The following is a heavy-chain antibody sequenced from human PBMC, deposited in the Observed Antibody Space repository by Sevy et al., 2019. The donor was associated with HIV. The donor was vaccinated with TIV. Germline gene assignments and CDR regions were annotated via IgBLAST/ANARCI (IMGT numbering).Heavy chain of an antibody. V-gene: IGHV3-30-3*01. J-gene: IGHJ4*02. CDR3: ARDRSDGDYNPPFDY. Sequence: GGSLRLSCAASGFTFSSYAMHWVRQAPGKGLEWVAVISYDGSNKYYADSVKGRFTISRDNSKNTLYLQMNSLRAEDTAVYYCARDRSDGDYNPPFDYWGQGTLVTVSS. CDR2: ISYDGSNK. D-gene: IGHD4-17*01. CDR1: GFTFSSYA.